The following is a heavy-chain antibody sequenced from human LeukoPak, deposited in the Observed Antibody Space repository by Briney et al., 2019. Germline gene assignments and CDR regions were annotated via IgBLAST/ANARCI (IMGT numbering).Heavy chain of an antibody. V-gene: IGHV3-30*02. J-gene: IGHJ4*02. D-gene: IGHD3/OR15-3a*01. Sequence: GGSLRLSCAASGFTFSSFGMHRVRQAPGKGLEWVASIWSDGSNGNYADSVKGRFTISRDNSKNTLYLQMNSLRAEDTAVYYCAKDWSGPLDYWGQGTRVTVSS. CDR1: GFTFSSFG. CDR3: AKDWSGPLDY. CDR2: IWSDGSNG.